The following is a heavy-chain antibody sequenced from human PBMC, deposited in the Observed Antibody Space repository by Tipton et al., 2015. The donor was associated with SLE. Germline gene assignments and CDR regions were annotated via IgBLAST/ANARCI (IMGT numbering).Heavy chain of an antibody. D-gene: IGHD6-13*01. V-gene: IGHV3-11*06. Sequence: SLRLSCAASGFTFSDYYMSWIRQAPGKGLEWVSSISSSSSYIYYADSVKGRFTISRDNAKDSLYLQMNSLRAEDTAVYYCTGGWAQQLGYYFDYWGQGTLVTVSS. CDR1: GFTFSDYY. J-gene: IGHJ4*02. CDR2: ISSSSSYI. CDR3: TGGWAQQLGYYFDY.